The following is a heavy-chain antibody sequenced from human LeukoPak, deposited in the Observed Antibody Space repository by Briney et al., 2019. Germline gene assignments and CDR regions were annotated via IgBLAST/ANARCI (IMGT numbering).Heavy chain of an antibody. D-gene: IGHD3-16*02. CDR3: ARGPSYYDYVWGSYRPTPSDAFDI. CDR2: IRYDGSNK. Sequence: GGSLRLSCAASGFTFSTYGMHWVRQAPGKGLEWVAFIRYDGSNKYYADSVKGRFTISRDNSKNTLYLQMGSLRAEDMAVYYCARGPSYYDYVWGSYRPTPSDAFDIWGQGTMVTVSS. V-gene: IGHV3-30*02. J-gene: IGHJ3*02. CDR1: GFTFSTYG.